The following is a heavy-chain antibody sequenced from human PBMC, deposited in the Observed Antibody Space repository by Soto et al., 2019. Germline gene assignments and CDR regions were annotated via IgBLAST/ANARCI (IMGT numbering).Heavy chain of an antibody. CDR3: TRLPSRHWVDD. Sequence: SESMSLTCIVSGSSISSIGYYWGWIRQHPGKGLEWIASMYFNVGTYYNPSLKSRATISVDTTANQSSLKLSSLTAADTAVYYCTRLPSRHWVDDWGQGTLVTVSS. V-gene: IGHV4-39*01. CDR1: GSSISSIGYY. CDR2: MYFNVGT. J-gene: IGHJ5*02.